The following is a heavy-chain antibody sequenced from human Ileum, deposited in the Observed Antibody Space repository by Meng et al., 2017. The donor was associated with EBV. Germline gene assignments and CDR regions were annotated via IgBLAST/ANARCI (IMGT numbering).Heavy chain of an antibody. Sequence: GQLQGPGPGLGKPSGTLSLTCAVSGDSVSGSDWWSWVRQPPGKGLEWIGEVYHDGATNYHPSLKSRVTISLDKSKNEVNLHLNSLTAADTAVYFCARSSPIVRGLDYWGQGTLVTVSS. CDR2: VYHDGAT. V-gene: IGHV4-4*02. CDR1: GDSVSGSDW. D-gene: IGHD3-10*01. CDR3: ARSSPIVRGLDY. J-gene: IGHJ4*02.